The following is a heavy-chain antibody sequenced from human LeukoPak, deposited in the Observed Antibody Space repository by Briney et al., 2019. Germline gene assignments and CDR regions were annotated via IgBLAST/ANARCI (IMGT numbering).Heavy chain of an antibody. CDR3: ARDLLRNAFDI. D-gene: IGHD2-15*01. J-gene: IGHJ3*02. Sequence: GGSLRLSCAASGFTFSSYWMSWVRQALGKGLEWVANIKRDGSEKYYVDSVKGRFTISRDNAKNSLYLQMNSLRAEDTAVYYCARDLLRNAFDIWGQGTMVTVSS. CDR2: IKRDGSEK. CDR1: GFTFSSYW. V-gene: IGHV3-7*01.